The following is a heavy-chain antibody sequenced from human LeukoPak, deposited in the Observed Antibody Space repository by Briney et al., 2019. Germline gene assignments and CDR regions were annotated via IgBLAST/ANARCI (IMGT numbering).Heavy chain of an antibody. Sequence: PGASLRLSCAASGFTFSSYAMSWVRQAPGKGLEWVSAISGSGGSTYYADSVKGRFTISRDNSKNPLYLQMNSLRAEDTAVYYCAKDRIRRITMVRGVIITSGHWGQGTLVSVSS. CDR3: AKDRIRRITMVRGVIITSGH. J-gene: IGHJ4*02. CDR1: GFTFSSYA. V-gene: IGHV3-23*01. CDR2: ISGSGGST. D-gene: IGHD3-10*01.